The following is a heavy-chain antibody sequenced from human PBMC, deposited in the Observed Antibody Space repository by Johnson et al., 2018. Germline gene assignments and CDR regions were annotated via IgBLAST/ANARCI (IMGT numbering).Heavy chain of an antibody. D-gene: IGHD3-22*01. CDR1: GFTVSSNY. V-gene: IGHV3-66*03. CDR2: MYSGGST. Sequence: VQLVESGGGLIQPGGSLRLSCAASGFTVSSNYMSWVRQAPGKGLEWVSVMYSGGSTYYAASVKGRFTISRDKSKNTLYLQRKSLRVDDTAVYYCARDPYFYDSSAYNPRVDGGQGTLVTVSS. J-gene: IGHJ1*01. CDR3: ARDPYFYDSSAYNPRVD.